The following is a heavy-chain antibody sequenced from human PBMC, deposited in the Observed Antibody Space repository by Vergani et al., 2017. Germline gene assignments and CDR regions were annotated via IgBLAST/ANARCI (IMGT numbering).Heavy chain of an antibody. Sequence: QVQLQESGPGLVKPSETLTLTCDVSDSSIMTNPYWGWFRQSPGKGLEGIGCIHHSGDTHYNSSLKSRVSISIVSSSKFSLSLTSVTAAETALYYCARHRGSGGFFPSSYFYGMDVWGHGTTVTVSS. CDR3: ARHRGSGGFFPSSYFYGMDV. V-gene: IGHV4-38-2*01. CDR1: DSSIMTNPY. J-gene: IGHJ6*02. CDR2: IHHSGDT. D-gene: IGHD3-10*01.